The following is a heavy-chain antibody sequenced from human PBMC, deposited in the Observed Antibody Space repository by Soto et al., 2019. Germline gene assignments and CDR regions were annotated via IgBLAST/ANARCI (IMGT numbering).Heavy chain of an antibody. CDR1: GFTFSSYV. CDR2: ISSDGSSE. J-gene: IGHJ6*02. CDR3: YSARSPDYYYYDLKA. V-gene: IGHV3-30-3*01. D-gene: IGHD4-4*01. Sequence: QVQLVESGGGVVQPGRSLGLSCAASGFTFSSYVMHWVRQAPGKGLEWVALISSDGSSEYYADSVRGRFTISRDTTTNKLYLQMNTLRVEDKALYFCYSARSPDYYYYDLKAWGHGTTVTVSS.